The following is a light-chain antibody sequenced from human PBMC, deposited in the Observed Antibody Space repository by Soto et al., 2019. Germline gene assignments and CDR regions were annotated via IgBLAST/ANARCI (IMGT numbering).Light chain of an antibody. CDR2: GTS. V-gene: IGKV3-15*01. CDR1: QNISRS. J-gene: IGKJ1*01. Sequence: EIVMTQSPVTLSVSPGERATLSCRASQNISRSLAWYQQKPGQGPSLLSYGTSTRAGGVPARFSGGGSGTEFTLTISSLQSEDFAVYYCQQYNNWPGTFGQGTKVDI. CDR3: QQYNNWPGT.